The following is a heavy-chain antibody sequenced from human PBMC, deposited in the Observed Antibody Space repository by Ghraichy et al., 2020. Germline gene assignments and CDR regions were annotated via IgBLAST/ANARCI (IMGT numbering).Heavy chain of an antibody. J-gene: IGHJ4*02. V-gene: IGHV2-26*01. D-gene: IGHD4-11*01. CDR2: IFSNDEK. Sequence: SGPTLVKPTETLTLTCTVSGFSLSNARMGVSWIRQPPGKALEWLAHIFSNDEKSYSTSLKSRLTISKDTSKSQVVLTMTNMDPVDTATYYCARRRITTVTTEYYFDYWGQGTLVTVSS. CDR1: GFSLSNARMG. CDR3: ARRRITTVTTEYYFDY.